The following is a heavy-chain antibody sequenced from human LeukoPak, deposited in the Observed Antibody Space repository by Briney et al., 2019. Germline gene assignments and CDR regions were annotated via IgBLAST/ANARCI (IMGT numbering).Heavy chain of an antibody. CDR3: ARGRLVATIHYYYYMDV. V-gene: IGHV3-30*19. J-gene: IGHJ6*03. CDR1: GFTFSSYG. CDR2: ISYDGSNK. D-gene: IGHD5-12*01. Sequence: GGSLRLSCAASGFTFSSYGMHWVRQAPGKGLEWVAVISYDGSNKYYADSVKGRFTISRDNSKNTLYLQMNSLRAEDTAVYYCARGRLVATIHYYYYMDVWGKGTTVTVSS.